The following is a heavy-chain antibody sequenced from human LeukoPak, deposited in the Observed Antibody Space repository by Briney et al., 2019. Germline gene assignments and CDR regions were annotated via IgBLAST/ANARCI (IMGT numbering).Heavy chain of an antibody. CDR2: MYAGGST. J-gene: IGHJ3*02. Sequence: QPGGSLRLSCAASGFIVSSNYMSWVRQAPGKGLEWVSVMYAGGSTYYADSVKGRFTISRDSSKNTLYLQMNSLRAADTAVYYCARSYRRGAITMLRGVANRGAFDIWGQGTMVTVSS. CDR1: GFIVSSNY. CDR3: ARSYRRGAITMLRGVANRGAFDI. D-gene: IGHD3-10*01. V-gene: IGHV3-53*05.